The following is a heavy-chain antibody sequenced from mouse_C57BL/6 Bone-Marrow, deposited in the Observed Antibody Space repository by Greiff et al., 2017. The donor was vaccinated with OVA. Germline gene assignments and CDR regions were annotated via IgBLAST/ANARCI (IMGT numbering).Heavy chain of an antibody. CDR1: GFTFSSYA. J-gene: IGHJ3*01. CDR2: ISDGGSYT. CDR3: ARSTMVTPWFAY. V-gene: IGHV5-4*01. D-gene: IGHD2-2*01. Sequence: EVHLVESGGGLVKPGGSLKLSCAASGFTFSSYAMSWVRQTPEKRLEWVATISDGGSYTYYPDNVKGRFTISRDNAKNNLYLQMSHLKSEDTAMYYCARSTMVTPWFAYWGQGTLVTVSA.